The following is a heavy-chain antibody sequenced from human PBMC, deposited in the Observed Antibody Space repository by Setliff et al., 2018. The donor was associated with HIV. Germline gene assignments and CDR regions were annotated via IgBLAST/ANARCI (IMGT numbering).Heavy chain of an antibody. J-gene: IGHJ6*03. D-gene: IGHD6-19*01. V-gene: IGHV3-23*01. CDR3: AKRGYVSAWYDEPVQFYQHMDV. CDR2: ISGSGGST. Sequence: GWSLRLSCAASGFTFISYVMSWVRQAPGKGLEWVSGISGSGGSTYYADSVKGRFTISRDNSKNKVYLQMNNLRAEDTAVYYCAKRGYVSAWYDEPVQFYQHMDVWGKGTTVTVSS. CDR1: GFTFISYV.